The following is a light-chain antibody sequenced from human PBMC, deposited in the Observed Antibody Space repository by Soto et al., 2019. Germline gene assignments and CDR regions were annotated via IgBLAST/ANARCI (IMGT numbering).Light chain of an antibody. J-gene: IGLJ2*01. V-gene: IGLV3-1*01. Sequence: SYELTQPPSVSVSPGQTASITCSGDKLGTKYACWYQQKPGQSPVLVIYQDTKRPSGIPERFAGSNSGNTATLTISGTQGMDEADYYCQAWDRSTVVFGGGTKLTVL. CDR1: KLGTKY. CDR2: QDT. CDR3: QAWDRSTVV.